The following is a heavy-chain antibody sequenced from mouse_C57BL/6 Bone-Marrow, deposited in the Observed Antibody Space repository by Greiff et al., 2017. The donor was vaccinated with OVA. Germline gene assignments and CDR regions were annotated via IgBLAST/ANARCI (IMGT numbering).Heavy chain of an antibody. J-gene: IGHJ1*03. CDR1: GFNIKDYY. CDR3: ARIYYGSLWYFDV. V-gene: IGHV14-2*01. CDR2: IDPEDGET. Sequence: DVKLVESGAELVKPGASVKLSCTASGFNIKDYYMHWVKQRTEQGLEWIGRIDPEDGETKDAPKFQGKATITADTSSNTAYLQLSSLTSEDTAVYYCARIYYGSLWYFDVWGTGTTVTVSS. D-gene: IGHD1-1*01.